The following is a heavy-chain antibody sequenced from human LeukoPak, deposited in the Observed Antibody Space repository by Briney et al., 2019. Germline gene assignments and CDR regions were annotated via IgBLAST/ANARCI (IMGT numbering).Heavy chain of an antibody. Sequence: GESLKISCKGSGYSFTSYWIGWVRQMPGKGLERMGIIYPGDSDTRYSPSFQGQVTISADKSISTAYLQWSSLKASDTAMYYCARQYYDFWSAKYYFDYWGQGTLVTVSS. V-gene: IGHV5-51*01. CDR1: GYSFTSYW. D-gene: IGHD3-3*01. CDR3: ARQYYDFWSAKYYFDY. J-gene: IGHJ4*02. CDR2: IYPGDSDT.